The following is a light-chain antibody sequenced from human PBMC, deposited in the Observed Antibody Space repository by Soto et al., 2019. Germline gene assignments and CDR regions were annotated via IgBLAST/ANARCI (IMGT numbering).Light chain of an antibody. CDR2: EVS. CDR3: NSYTSSSTYV. CDR1: SSDVGGYNY. V-gene: IGLV2-14*01. J-gene: IGLJ1*01. Sequence: QSALTQPACVSFSPGQSITMSRTGSSSDVGGYNYVSWYQHHPGKAPKLMIYEVSNRPSGVSNRFSGSKSGNTASLTISGLQAEDEADYYCNSYTSSSTYVFGTGTKVTVL.